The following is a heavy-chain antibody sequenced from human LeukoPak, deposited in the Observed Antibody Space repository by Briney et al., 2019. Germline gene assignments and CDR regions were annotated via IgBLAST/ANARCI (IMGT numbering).Heavy chain of an antibody. J-gene: IGHJ3*02. CDR2: ISYDGSNK. D-gene: IGHD6-19*01. Sequence: GGSLRLSCAASGFTFSTYGMHWVRQAPGKGLEWVAVISYDGSNKYYADSVKGRFTISRDNSKNTLYLQMNSLRAGDTAVYYCAKGQGSGWYEAFDIWGQGTMVTVSS. CDR3: AKGQGSGWYEAFDI. V-gene: IGHV3-30*18. CDR1: GFTFSTYG.